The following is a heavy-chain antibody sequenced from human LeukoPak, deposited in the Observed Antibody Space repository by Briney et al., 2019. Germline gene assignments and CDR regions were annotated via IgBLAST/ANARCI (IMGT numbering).Heavy chain of an antibody. Sequence: GGSLRLSCAASGFTFSDYYMSWIRQAPGKGLEWVANIKQDGSEKYYVDSVKGRFTISRDNAKNSLYLQMNSLRAEDTAVYYCARELRGDYVWGSYRLDYWGQGTLVTVSS. J-gene: IGHJ4*02. CDR2: IKQDGSEK. CDR1: GFTFSDYY. V-gene: IGHV3-7*03. CDR3: ARELRGDYVWGSYRLDY. D-gene: IGHD3-16*02.